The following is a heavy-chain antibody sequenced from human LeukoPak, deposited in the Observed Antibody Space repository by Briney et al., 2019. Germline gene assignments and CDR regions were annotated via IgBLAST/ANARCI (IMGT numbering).Heavy chain of an antibody. CDR2: INPNSGGT. J-gene: IGHJ6*03. V-gene: IGHV1-2*06. Sequence: ASVKVSCKASGYTFTGYYMHWVRQAPGQGLEWMGRINPNSGGTNYAQKFQGRVTMTRDTSISTAYMELSRLRSDDTAVYYCARGRITMVRGVIISYYMDVWGKGPRSPSP. D-gene: IGHD3-10*01. CDR3: ARGRITMVRGVIISYYMDV. CDR1: GYTFTGYY.